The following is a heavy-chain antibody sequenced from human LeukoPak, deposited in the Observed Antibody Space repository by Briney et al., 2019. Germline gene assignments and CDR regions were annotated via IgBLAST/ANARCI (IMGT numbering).Heavy chain of an antibody. Sequence: SEILSLTCTVSGGSISSYYWSWIRQPPGKGLEWIGYIYYSGGTNYNPSLKSRVTISVDTSKNQFSLKLSSVTAADTAVYYCANGSGSPLWYGMDVWGKGTTVTVSS. V-gene: IGHV4-59*01. CDR3: ANGSGSPLWYGMDV. CDR1: GGSISSYY. CDR2: IYYSGGT. J-gene: IGHJ6*04. D-gene: IGHD3-10*01.